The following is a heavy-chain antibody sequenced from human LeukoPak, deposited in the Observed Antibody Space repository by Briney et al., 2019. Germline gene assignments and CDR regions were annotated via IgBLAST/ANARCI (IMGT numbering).Heavy chain of an antibody. V-gene: IGHV1-8*01. J-gene: IGHJ4*02. CDR3: ARGLPGYGGNSEGGPGY. CDR2: MNPNSGNT. Sequence: ASVNVSSKASGYTFTSSDINWVRQATGQGLEWMGWMNPNSGNTGYAQKFQGRVTMTRNTSISTAYMELSSLRSEDTAVSYCARGLPGYGGNSEGGPGYWGQGTLVTVSS. CDR1: GYTFTSSD. D-gene: IGHD4-23*01.